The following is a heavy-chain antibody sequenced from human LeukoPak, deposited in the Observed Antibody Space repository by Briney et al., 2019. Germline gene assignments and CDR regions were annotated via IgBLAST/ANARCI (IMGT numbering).Heavy chain of an antibody. CDR3: ARVQKWHNGGYPDN. CDR2: INPDNGGT. V-gene: IGHV1-2*02. D-gene: IGHD2-8*01. J-gene: IGHJ4*02. CDR1: GYSFSDYF. Sequence: GASVKVSCKASGYSFSDYFMHWVRQAPGQGFEWMGWINPDNGGTLYAQKFQGRVTMTRDTSTRTAYMELSRLRLDDTAVYYCARVQKWHNGGYPDNWGQGTLVTVPS.